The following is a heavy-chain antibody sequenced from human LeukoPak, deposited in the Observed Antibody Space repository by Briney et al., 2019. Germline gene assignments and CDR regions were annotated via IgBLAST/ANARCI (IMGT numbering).Heavy chain of an antibody. Sequence: SETLSLTCTVSGGSINGYYWSWLRQPAGKGVEWIGRISSSGTTNYNPSLKSRITVSVNTSKNQFSLRLNSVTAADTAVYYCARDGGSGSFTWGQGTLVTVSS. CDR1: GGSINGYY. CDR3: ARDGGSGSFT. V-gene: IGHV4-4*07. CDR2: ISSSGTT. D-gene: IGHD3-10*01. J-gene: IGHJ4*02.